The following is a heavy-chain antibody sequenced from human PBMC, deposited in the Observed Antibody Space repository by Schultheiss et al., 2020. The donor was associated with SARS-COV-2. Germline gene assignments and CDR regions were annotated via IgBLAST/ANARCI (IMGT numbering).Heavy chain of an antibody. CDR1: GFTFSSYG. CDR3: ARDRGTRRGVYYYYGMDV. Sequence: GESLKISCAASGFTFSSYGMHWVRQAPGKGLEWVAVIWYDGSNKYYADSVKGRFTISRDNSKNTLYLQMNSLRAEDTAVYYCARDRGTRRGVYYYYGMDVWGQGTTVTVSS. V-gene: IGHV3-33*01. CDR2: IWYDGSNK. D-gene: IGHD2-15*01. J-gene: IGHJ6*02.